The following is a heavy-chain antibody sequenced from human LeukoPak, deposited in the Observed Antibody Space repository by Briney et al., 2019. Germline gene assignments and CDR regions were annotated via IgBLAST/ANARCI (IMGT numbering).Heavy chain of an antibody. J-gene: IGHJ4*02. CDR3: ARHPDYYGSGSYPRAFDY. V-gene: IGHV5-51*01. CDR1: GYSFTSYW. CDR2: IYPGDSDT. Sequence: GESLKISCKGSGYSFTSYWIGWVRQMPGKGLEWMGIIYPGDSDTRYSPSFQGQVTISADKSISTAYLQWSSLKASDTAMYYCARHPDYYGSGSYPRAFDYWGQGTLVTVSS. D-gene: IGHD3-10*01.